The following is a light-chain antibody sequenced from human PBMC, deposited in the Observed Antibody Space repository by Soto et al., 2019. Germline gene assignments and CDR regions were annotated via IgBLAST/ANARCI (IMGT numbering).Light chain of an antibody. CDR1: QSISSY. V-gene: IGKV1-39*01. CDR3: QQSYSTPGT. CDR2: AAS. J-gene: IGKJ1*01. Sequence: DIQMTQSPSSLSASVGDRVTITCRASQSISSYLNWYQQKPRKAPKLLIYAASSLQSGVPSRFSGSGSGTNFIFTFSSLQPEDFATYYCQQSYSTPGTFGQGTKGDI.